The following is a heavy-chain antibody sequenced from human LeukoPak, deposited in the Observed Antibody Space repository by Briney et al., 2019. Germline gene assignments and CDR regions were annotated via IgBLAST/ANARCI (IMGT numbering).Heavy chain of an antibody. CDR1: GYIFTNYY. CDR3: ARDHGSAYYRAPRH. J-gene: IGHJ4*02. V-gene: IGHV1-46*01. D-gene: IGHD3-10*01. CDR2: INPSGGST. Sequence: ASVKVSCKASGYIFTNYYMHWVRQAPGQGLEWMGTINPSGGSTTYAQKFQGRVTMTRDTSTSTVYMELSSLRSEDTAVYYCARDHGSAYYRAPRHWGQGTLVTISS.